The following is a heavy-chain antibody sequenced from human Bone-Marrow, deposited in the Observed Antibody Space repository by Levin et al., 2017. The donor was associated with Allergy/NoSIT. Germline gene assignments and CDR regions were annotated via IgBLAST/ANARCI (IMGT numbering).Heavy chain of an antibody. D-gene: IGHD6-19*01. CDR1: GFTFSNAW. V-gene: IGHV3-15*01. CDR2: IKSKTDGGTT. J-gene: IGHJ4*02. CDR3: TTDTYSSGWLDY. Sequence: GESLKISCAASGFTFSNAWMSWVRQAPGKGLEWVGRIKSKTDGGTTDYAAPVKGRFTISRDDSKNTLYLQMNSLKTEDTAVYYCTTDTYSSGWLDYWGQGTLVTVSS.